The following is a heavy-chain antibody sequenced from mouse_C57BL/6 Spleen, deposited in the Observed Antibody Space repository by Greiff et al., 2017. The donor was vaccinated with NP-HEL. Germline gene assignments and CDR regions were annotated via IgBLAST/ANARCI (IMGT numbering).Heavy chain of an antibody. Sequence: QVQLQQSGAELVKPGASVTLSCTATGYTFTGYWIEWVKQRPGHGLEWIGEILPGSGSTSYNEKFKGKATFTADTSSNTASMQLSSLTTEHSSIYYCARSSYTYGSSYVEYWGQGTTLTVSS. CDR1: GYTFTGYW. D-gene: IGHD1-1*01. CDR3: ARSSYTYGSSYVEY. V-gene: IGHV1-9*01. CDR2: ILPGSGST. J-gene: IGHJ2*01.